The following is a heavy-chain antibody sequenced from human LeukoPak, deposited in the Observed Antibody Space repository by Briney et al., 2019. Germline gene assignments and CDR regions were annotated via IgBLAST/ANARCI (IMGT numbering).Heavy chain of an antibody. CDR3: AREGGVHYSSSWPGRWFDP. CDR1: GYTFTSYY. J-gene: IGHJ5*02. Sequence: ASVKVSCKASGYTFTSYYMHWVRQAPGQGLEWMGIINPSGGSTSYAQKFQGRVTMTRDMSTSTVYMELSSLRSEDTAVYYCAREGGVHYSSSWPGRWFDPWGQGTLVTVYS. V-gene: IGHV1-46*01. D-gene: IGHD6-13*01. CDR2: INPSGGST.